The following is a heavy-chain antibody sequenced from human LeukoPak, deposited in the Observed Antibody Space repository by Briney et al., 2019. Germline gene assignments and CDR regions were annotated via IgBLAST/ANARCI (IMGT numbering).Heavy chain of an antibody. CDR3: ARDLGSCQIGTTPGGLDY. D-gene: IGHD1-7*01. V-gene: IGHV1-46*01. Sequence: VASVKVSCTASGYTFSSYFIHWVRQAPAQGLERMGLINPNCEFKTYEQNFQGRVTMTRDMSTSTVYMELSSLRSEDTAVYYCARDLGSCQIGTTPGGLDYWGQGTLVAVSS. CDR2: INPNCEFK. CDR1: GYTFSSYF. J-gene: IGHJ4*02.